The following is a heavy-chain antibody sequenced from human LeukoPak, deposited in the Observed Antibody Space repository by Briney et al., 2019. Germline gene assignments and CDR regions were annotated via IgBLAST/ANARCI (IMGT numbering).Heavy chain of an antibody. V-gene: IGHV4-39*01. CDR2: IYYSGST. Sequence: SETLSLTCTVSGGSISGSSYYWGWIRQPPGKGLEWIGSIYYSGSTYYNPSLKSRVTISVDTSKNQFSLKLNSVTATDTAVYYCARHGCSSTSCYLNYWGQGTLVTVSS. CDR3: ARHGCSSTSCYLNY. D-gene: IGHD2-2*01. CDR1: GGSISGSSYY. J-gene: IGHJ4*02.